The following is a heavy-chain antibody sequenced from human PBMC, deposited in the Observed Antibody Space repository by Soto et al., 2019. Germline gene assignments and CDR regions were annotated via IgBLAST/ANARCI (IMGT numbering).Heavy chain of an antibody. V-gene: IGHV3-30*18. D-gene: IGHD6-13*01. Sequence: GGSLRLSCAASGFIFSSYGMHWVRQAPGKGLEWVAVISYDGSNQYYADSVKGRFTISRENSENTLYLQMNSLRAEDTAVYYCAKVGVSAVGTYLDYWGQGILVTASS. J-gene: IGHJ4*02. CDR1: GFIFSSYG. CDR2: ISYDGSNQ. CDR3: AKVGVSAVGTYLDY.